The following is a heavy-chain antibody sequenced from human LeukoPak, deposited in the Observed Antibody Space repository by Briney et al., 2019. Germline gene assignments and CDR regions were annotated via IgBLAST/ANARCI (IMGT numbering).Heavy chain of an antibody. Sequence: SVKVSCKASGGTFSSYTISWVRQAPGQGLEWMGRIIPILGIANYAQKFQGRVTITADKSTSTAYMELSSLRSEDTAVYYCATARVGATTSVLAFDIWGQGTMVTVSS. CDR2: IIPILGIA. D-gene: IGHD1-26*01. V-gene: IGHV1-69*02. J-gene: IGHJ3*02. CDR3: ATARVGATTSVLAFDI. CDR1: GGTFSSYT.